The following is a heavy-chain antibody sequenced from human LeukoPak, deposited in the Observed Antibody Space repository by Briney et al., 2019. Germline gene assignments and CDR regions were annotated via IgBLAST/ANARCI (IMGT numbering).Heavy chain of an antibody. V-gene: IGHV3-66*02. CDR3: ARAADGYNYFDY. CDR2: IYSGGST. CDR1: GFTVSSNY. D-gene: IGHD5-24*01. Sequence: GGFLRLSCAASGFTVSSNYMSWVRQAPGKGLEWVSVIYSGGSTYYADSVKGRFTISRDNSKNTLYLQMNSLRAEDTAVYYCARAADGYNYFDYWGQGTLVTVSS. J-gene: IGHJ4*02.